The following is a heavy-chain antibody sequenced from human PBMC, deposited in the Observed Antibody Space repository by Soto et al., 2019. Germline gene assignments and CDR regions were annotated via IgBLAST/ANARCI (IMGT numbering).Heavy chain of an antibody. D-gene: IGHD6-13*01. Sequence: QVQLQESGPGLVKPSETLSLSCTVSGDSISSSYWNWVRQTADKRLEWIGRIHSNGGSHYNPYIRSRLTMSIDKSKKQFYLELTSATAADTAVYYCVRGVAAVGTDWFAPWGQGTLVTVSS. CDR1: GDSISSSY. CDR3: VRGVAAVGTDWFAP. V-gene: IGHV4-4*07. J-gene: IGHJ5*02. CDR2: IHSNGGS.